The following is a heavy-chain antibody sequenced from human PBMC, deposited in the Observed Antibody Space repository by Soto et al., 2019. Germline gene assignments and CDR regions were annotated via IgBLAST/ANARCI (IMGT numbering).Heavy chain of an antibody. CDR2: INAGNGNT. CDR1: GYTFTSYP. CDR3: ARDYYDSSGYYYNWFDP. J-gene: IGHJ5*02. Sequence: GASVKVSCKASGYTFTSYPMHWVLQAPGQRLEWMGWINAGNGNTKYSQKFQGRVTITRDTSASTAYMELSSLRSEDTAVYYCARDYYDSSGYYYNWFDPWGQGTLVTVSS. D-gene: IGHD3-22*01. V-gene: IGHV1-3*01.